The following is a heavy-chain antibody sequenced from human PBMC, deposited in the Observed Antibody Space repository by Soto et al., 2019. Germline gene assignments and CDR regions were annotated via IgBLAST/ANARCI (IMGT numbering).Heavy chain of an antibody. J-gene: IGHJ4*02. V-gene: IGHV3-21*01. CDR1: GFTFSSYS. CDR2: ISSSSSYI. D-gene: IGHD2-2*01. Sequence: GGSLRLSCAASGFTFSSYSMNWVRQAPGKGLEWVSSISSSSSYIYYADSVKGRFTISRDNAKNSLYLQMNSLRAEDTAVYYCARASHCSSTSSPFDYWGQGTLVTVSS. CDR3: ARASHCSSTSSPFDY.